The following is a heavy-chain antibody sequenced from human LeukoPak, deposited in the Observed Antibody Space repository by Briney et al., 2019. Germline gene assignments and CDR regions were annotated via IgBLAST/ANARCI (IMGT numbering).Heavy chain of an antibody. CDR1: GFTFSSYA. CDR3: ARDGHSSGWYGWFDP. Sequence: GGSLRLSCAASGFTFSSYAMSWVRQAPGKGLEWVSVIYSGGSTYYADSVKGRFTMSRDNSKNTLYLQMNSLRAEDTAVYYCARDGHSSGWYGWFDPWGQGTLVTVSS. V-gene: IGHV3-53*01. D-gene: IGHD6-19*01. CDR2: IYSGGST. J-gene: IGHJ5*02.